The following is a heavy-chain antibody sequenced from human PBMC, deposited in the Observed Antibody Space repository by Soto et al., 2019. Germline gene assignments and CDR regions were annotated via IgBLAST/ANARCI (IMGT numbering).Heavy chain of an antibody. D-gene: IGHD3-22*01. Sequence: QVQLVESGGGVVQPGRSLRLSCAASGFTFSSYGMHWVRQAPGKGLEWVAVIWYDGSNKYYADSVNGRFTISRDNSKDTLYLQMNSLRAEDTAVYYCARGGGAYYYDSSGYYYVGYWGQGTLVTVS. J-gene: IGHJ4*02. V-gene: IGHV3-33*01. CDR3: ARGGGAYYYDSSGYYYVGY. CDR1: GFTFSSYG. CDR2: IWYDGSNK.